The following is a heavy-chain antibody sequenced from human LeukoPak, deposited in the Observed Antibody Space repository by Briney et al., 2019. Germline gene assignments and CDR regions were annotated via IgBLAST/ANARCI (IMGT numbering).Heavy chain of an antibody. Sequence: ASVKVSCKASGYTFTDYYLHWVRQAPGQGLEWMGWIHPNSGGTNYAQKFQGRVAVTRDTSISTAYMELSSLRSDDTAVYYCARLAALLGWGQGTLVTVSS. V-gene: IGHV1-2*02. CDR1: GYTFTDYY. D-gene: IGHD2-21*01. J-gene: IGHJ1*01. CDR3: ARLAALLG. CDR2: IHPNSGGT.